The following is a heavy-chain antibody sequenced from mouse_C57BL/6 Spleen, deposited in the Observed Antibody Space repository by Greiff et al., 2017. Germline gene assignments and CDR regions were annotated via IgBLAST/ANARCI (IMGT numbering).Heavy chain of an antibody. J-gene: IGHJ4*01. D-gene: IGHD1-1*01. V-gene: IGHV3-6*01. CDR2: ISYDGSN. CDR3: ARGGGYYGSSSYAMDY. Sequence: EVKLEESGPGLVKPSQSLSLTCSVTGYSITSGYYWNWIRQFPGNKLEWMGYISYDGSNNSNPSLKNRISITRDTSKNQFFLKLNSVTTEDTATYYCARGGGYYGSSSYAMDYWGQGTSVTVSS. CDR1: GYSITSGYY.